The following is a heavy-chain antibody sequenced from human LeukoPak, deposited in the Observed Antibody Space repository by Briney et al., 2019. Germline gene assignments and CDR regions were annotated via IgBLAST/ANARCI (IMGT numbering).Heavy chain of an antibody. Sequence: ASVKVSCKASGYTFTGYYMSWVRQAPGQGLEWMGWINPNSGDTNYAQKFQGRVTMTRDTSIRTAYMELSRLRSDDTAVYYCARDSGLGYSGYDLAWWCQGTLVTVSS. J-gene: IGHJ4*02. CDR1: GYTFTGYY. V-gene: IGHV1-2*02. CDR3: ARDSGLGYSGYDLAW. CDR2: INPNSGDT. D-gene: IGHD5-12*01.